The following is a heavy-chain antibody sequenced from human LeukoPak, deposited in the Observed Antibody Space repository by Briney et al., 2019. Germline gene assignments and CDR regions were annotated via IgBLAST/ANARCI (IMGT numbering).Heavy chain of an antibody. CDR3: ARAAGDPMEFDY. CDR2: IYHSGST. Sequence: SETLSLTCAVSGGSISSGGYSWSWIRQPPGKGLEWIGYIYHSGSTYYNPSLKSRVTILVDRSKNQFSLKLSSVTAADTAVYYCARAAGDPMEFDYWGQGTLVTVSS. J-gene: IGHJ4*02. CDR1: GGSISSGGYS. V-gene: IGHV4-30-2*01. D-gene: IGHD7-27*01.